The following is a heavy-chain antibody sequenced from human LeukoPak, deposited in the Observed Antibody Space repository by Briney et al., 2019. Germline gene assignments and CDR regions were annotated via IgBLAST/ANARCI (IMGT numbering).Heavy chain of an antibody. CDR2: ISGSGGST. Sequence: GGSLRLSCAASGFPFSSYAMSWVRQAPGKGLGWVSAISGSGGSTYYADSVKGRFTISRDNSKNTLYLQMNSLRAEDTAVYYCAKDQGYSSSWYLVDYWGQGTLATVSS. CDR1: GFPFSSYA. J-gene: IGHJ4*02. CDR3: AKDQGYSSSWYLVDY. V-gene: IGHV3-23*01. D-gene: IGHD6-13*01.